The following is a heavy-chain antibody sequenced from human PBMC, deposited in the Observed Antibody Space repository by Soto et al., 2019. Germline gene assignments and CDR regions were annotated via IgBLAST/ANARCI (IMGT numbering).Heavy chain of an antibody. CDR3: ARDWARMMVRARHNYYYMDV. D-gene: IGHD3-10*01. V-gene: IGHV1-3*01. CDR1: GYAFTSYA. CDR2: INAGNGNT. J-gene: IGHJ6*03. Sequence: AASVKVSWKASGYAFTSYAMHCGSLTPGQRLEWMGWINAGNGNTKYSQKFQGRVTITRDTSASTAYMELSSLRSEDTAVYYCARDWARMMVRARHNYYYMDVWGKGTTVTVSS.